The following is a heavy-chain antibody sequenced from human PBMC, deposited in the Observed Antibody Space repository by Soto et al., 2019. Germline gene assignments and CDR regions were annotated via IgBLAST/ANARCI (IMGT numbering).Heavy chain of an antibody. CDR1: GGTFSSYA. J-gene: IGHJ4*02. CDR2: IIPIFGTA. Sequence: EASVKVSCKASGGTFSSYAISWVRQAPGQGLEWMGGIIPIFGTANYAQKFQGRVTITADESTSTAYMELSSLRSEDTAVYYCARGAYYYDSSGYYLFDYWGQGTLVTVSS. V-gene: IGHV1-69*13. CDR3: ARGAYYYDSSGYYLFDY. D-gene: IGHD3-22*01.